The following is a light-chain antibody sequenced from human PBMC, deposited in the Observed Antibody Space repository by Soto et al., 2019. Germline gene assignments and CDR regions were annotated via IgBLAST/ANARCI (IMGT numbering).Light chain of an antibody. J-gene: IGKJ4*01. CDR1: QNVGRNY. CDR2: DAS. Sequence: EIVLTQSPGTLSLSPGERATLSCRASQNVGRNYLAWFQQKPGQAPRLLIYDASSRATGIPDRFSGSGSGTDFTLSISRLEPEDFAVFYRQQYATEPLTFGGGTKVEVK. CDR3: QQYATEPLT. V-gene: IGKV3-20*01.